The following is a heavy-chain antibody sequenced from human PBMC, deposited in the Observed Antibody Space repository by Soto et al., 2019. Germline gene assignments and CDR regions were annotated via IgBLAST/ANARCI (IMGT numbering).Heavy chain of an antibody. V-gene: IGHV5-10-1*01. J-gene: IGHJ5*02. D-gene: IGHD6-19*01. CDR1: GYSFTSYC. CDR2: IDPSDSYT. Sequence: PGESLKISCKGSGYSFTSYCISWVRRVPWKGLEWMGRIDPSDSYTNYSPSFQGHVTISADKSISTAYLQWSSLKASDTAMYYCARNPSPYRSGSVSFAPWGQGIVVTFSS. CDR3: ARNPSPYRSGSVSFAP.